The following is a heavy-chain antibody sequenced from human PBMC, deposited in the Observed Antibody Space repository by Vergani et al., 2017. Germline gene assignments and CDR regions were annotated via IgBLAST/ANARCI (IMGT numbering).Heavy chain of an antibody. V-gene: IGHV1-2*02. CDR3: ARDREDYNSSWFYYAMDV. CDR1: GYYFTDNY. CDR2: ITPQNGGT. Sequence: QVQLVQSGAEVKKPGAAVKVSCKASGYYFTDNYLHWVRQAPGQGLEWMGRITPQNGGTQYAEKFKGRVTMTRDTSTSTAYMELRSLRSDDTAVFYCARDREDYNSSWFYYAMDVWGQGTTVTVSS. J-gene: IGHJ6*02. D-gene: IGHD6-13*01.